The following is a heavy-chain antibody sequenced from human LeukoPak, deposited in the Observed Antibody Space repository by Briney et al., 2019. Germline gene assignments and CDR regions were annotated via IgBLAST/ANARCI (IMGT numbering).Heavy chain of an antibody. V-gene: IGHV4-38-2*02. CDR2: IYHSGST. Sequence: KPSETLSLTCSVSGYSISSGYYWAWIRQPPGKGLEYIGNIYHSGSTYYNPSLKSRVTISVDTSKNQFSLKLSSVTAADTAVYYCARDNSMHERGWWFDPWGQGTLVTVSS. CDR1: GYSISSGYY. D-gene: IGHD4-23*01. CDR3: ARDNSMHERGWWFDP. J-gene: IGHJ5*02.